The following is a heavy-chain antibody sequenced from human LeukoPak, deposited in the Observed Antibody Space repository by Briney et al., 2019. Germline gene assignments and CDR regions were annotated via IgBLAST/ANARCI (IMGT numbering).Heavy chain of an antibody. Sequence: GGSLRLSCAASGFTVSSNHMSWVRQAPGKGLEWVSVIYSGGSTYYAESVKGRFTISRDNSKNTLYLQMNSLRSLRAEDTAVYYCAKVYDDIWGSYRGYFDYWGQGTLVTVSS. CDR1: GFTVSSNH. CDR2: IYSGGST. V-gene: IGHV3-53*01. CDR3: AKVYDDIWGSYRGYFDY. D-gene: IGHD3-16*01. J-gene: IGHJ4*02.